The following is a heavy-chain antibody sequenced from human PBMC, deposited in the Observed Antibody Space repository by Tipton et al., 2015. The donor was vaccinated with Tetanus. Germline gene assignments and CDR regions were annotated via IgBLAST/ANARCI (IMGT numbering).Heavy chain of an antibody. Sequence: TLSLTCAVYGGSFSGYYWSWIRQPPGKGLEWIGEINHSGSTNYNPSLKSRVTISVDTSKNQFSLKLSSVTAADTAVYYCARGRGDRPGIAVAGTSTTFDYWGQGTLVTVSS. CDR2: INHSGST. CDR3: ARGRGDRPGIAVAGTSTTFDY. D-gene: IGHD6-19*01. V-gene: IGHV4-34*01. CDR1: GGSFSGYY. J-gene: IGHJ4*02.